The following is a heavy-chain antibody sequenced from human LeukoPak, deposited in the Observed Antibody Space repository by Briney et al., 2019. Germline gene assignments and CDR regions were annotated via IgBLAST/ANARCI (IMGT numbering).Heavy chain of an antibody. J-gene: IGHJ3*02. CDR2: ISSSSSTI. CDR1: GFTFSSYS. D-gene: IGHD3-22*01. CDR3: ARESYYDSSGYYYLDAFDI. Sequence: GGSLRLSCAASGFTFSSYSMNWVRQAPGKGLEWVSYISSSSSTIYHADSVKGRFTISRDNAKNSLYLQMNSLRAEDTAVYYCARESYYDSSGYYYLDAFDIWGQGTMVTVSS. V-gene: IGHV3-48*01.